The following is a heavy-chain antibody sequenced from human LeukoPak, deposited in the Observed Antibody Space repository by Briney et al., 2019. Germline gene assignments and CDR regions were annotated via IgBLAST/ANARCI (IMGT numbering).Heavy chain of an antibody. Sequence: SETLSLTCAVYGGSFSGYYWSWIRQPSGKGLEWIGEINHSGSTNYNPSLKSRVTISVDTSKNQFSLKLSSVTAADTAVYYCARVAPLFDYWGQGTLVTVSS. V-gene: IGHV4-34*01. CDR1: GGSFSGYY. CDR2: INHSGST. CDR3: ARVAPLFDY. J-gene: IGHJ4*02.